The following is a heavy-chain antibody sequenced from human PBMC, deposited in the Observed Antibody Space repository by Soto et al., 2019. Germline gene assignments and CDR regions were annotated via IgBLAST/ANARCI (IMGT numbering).Heavy chain of an antibody. CDR1: GYTFSHYV. CDR2: STHTGNT. V-gene: IGHV1-18*01. Sequence: ASVKVSCKTSGYTFSHYVINWVRQAPGQGLEWMGFSTHTGNTNYAQNFQGRVAMTTDTSTSTVYVEVRSLRHDDTAVYSCARRVQHPLDYWGQVTPVTV. CDR3: ARRVQHPLDY. J-gene: IGHJ4*02.